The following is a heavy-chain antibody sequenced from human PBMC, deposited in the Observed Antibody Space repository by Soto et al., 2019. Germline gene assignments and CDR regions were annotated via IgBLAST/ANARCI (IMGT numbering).Heavy chain of an antibody. CDR2: IYPGDSDT. V-gene: IGHV5-51*01. Sequence: GESLKISCKGSGYSFTSYWIGWVRQMPGKGLEWMGIIYPGDSDTRYSPSFQGQVTISADKSISTAYLQWSSLKASDTAMYYCARGGGSSWYARYDNWFDPWGQGTLVTVSS. CDR1: GYSFTSYW. J-gene: IGHJ5*02. CDR3: ARGGGSSWYARYDNWFDP. D-gene: IGHD6-13*01.